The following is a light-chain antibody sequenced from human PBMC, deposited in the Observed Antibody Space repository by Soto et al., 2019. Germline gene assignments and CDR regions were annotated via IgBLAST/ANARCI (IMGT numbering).Light chain of an antibody. J-gene: IGKJ4*01. CDR1: QDISDV. V-gene: IGKV1-33*01. CDR3: QQYDNLPLT. CDR2: DAS. Sequence: DIQMTQSPSALSASVGDRVTITCQASQDISDVLNWYQQQPGKAPKLLIYDASNLETGVPSRFSGSGSGTDFTFTISSLQPEDIATYYCQQYDNLPLTFGGGTKVDIK.